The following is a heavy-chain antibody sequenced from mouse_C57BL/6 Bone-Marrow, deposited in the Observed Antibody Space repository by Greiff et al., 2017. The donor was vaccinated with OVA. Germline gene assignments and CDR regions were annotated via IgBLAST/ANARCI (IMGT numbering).Heavy chain of an antibody. V-gene: IGHV1-26*01. CDR1: GYTFTDYY. Sequence: VQLQQSGPELVKPGASVKISCKASGYTFTDYYMNWVKQSHGKSLEWIGDINPNNGGTSYNQKFKGKATLTVDTSSSTAYMELRSLTSEDSAVYYCADNYFDYWGQGTTLTVSS. CDR2: INPNNGGT. CDR3: ADNYFDY. J-gene: IGHJ2*01.